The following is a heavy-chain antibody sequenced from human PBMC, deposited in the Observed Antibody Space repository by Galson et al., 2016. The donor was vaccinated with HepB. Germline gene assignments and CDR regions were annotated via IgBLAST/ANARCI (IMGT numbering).Heavy chain of an antibody. V-gene: IGHV3-43*01. Sequence: SLRLSCAASGFTFGTYTMHWIRQAPGEGLQWVSLITGDRANAYYADSVKGRFTISRDNSKNSLYLQMNSLRTEDTALYYCAKDHGGYSGFDYWGQGTLVTVSS. CDR1: GFTFGTYT. J-gene: IGHJ4*02. D-gene: IGHD4-23*01. CDR3: AKDHGGYSGFDY. CDR2: ITGDRANA.